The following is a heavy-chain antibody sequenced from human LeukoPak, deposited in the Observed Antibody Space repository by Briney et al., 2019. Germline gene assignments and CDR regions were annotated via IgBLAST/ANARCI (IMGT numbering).Heavy chain of an antibody. CDR1: GFTFSSYW. CDR2: IKQDGSEK. V-gene: IGHV3-7*01. D-gene: IGHD3-16*01. CDR3: ARDHSEYVRVGLDY. J-gene: IGHJ4*02. Sequence: GGSLRLSCAASGFTFSSYWMSWVRQAPGKGLEWVANIKQDGSEKYYVDSVKGRFTISRDNAKNSLYLQMNSLRAEDTAVYFCARDHSEYVRVGLDYWGQGTLVTVSS.